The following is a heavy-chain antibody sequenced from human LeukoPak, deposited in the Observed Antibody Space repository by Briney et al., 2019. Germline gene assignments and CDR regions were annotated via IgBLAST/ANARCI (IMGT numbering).Heavy chain of an antibody. V-gene: IGHV1-24*01. CDR2: FDPEDGET. CDR1: GYTLTELS. Sequence: GASVKVSCKVSGYTLTELSMHWVRQAPGKGLEWMGGFDPEDGETIYAQKFQGRVTMTEDTSTDTAYMELSSLRSEDTAVYYCATRGPSPGGYYYYMDVWGKGTTVTVSS. CDR3: ATRGPSPGGYYYYMDV. D-gene: IGHD3-16*01. J-gene: IGHJ6*03.